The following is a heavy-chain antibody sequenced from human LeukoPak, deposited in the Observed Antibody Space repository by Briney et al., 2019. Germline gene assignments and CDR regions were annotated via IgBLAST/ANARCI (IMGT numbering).Heavy chain of an antibody. Sequence: SETLSLTCSVSGDSISYYWGWIRQPPGKGLEWIGSIFSSGGTSYNTSLKRRVTISVDTSKNQFSLKLSSVTAADTAVYYCARLLGEEQVDTAMVTLGDSIDISNYFDYWGQGTLVTVSS. V-gene: IGHV4-39*07. J-gene: IGHJ4*02. CDR3: ARLLGEEQVDTAMVTLGDSIDISNYFDY. CDR1: GDSISYY. D-gene: IGHD5-18*01. CDR2: IFSSGGT.